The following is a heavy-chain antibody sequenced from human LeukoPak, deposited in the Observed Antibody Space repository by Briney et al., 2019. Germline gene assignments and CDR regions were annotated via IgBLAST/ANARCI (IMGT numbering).Heavy chain of an antibody. CDR3: AIIRWGSGWYYFDY. V-gene: IGHV3-53*01. CDR1: GFTVSGSY. Sequence: GGSLRLSCAASGFTVSGSYMSWVRQAPGKGLEWVSVIYSDGSTYYADSVKGRFTISRDNSRNTLYLQMSSLRAEDTAVYYCAIIRWGSGWYYFDYWGQGALVTVSS. D-gene: IGHD6-13*01. CDR2: IYSDGST. J-gene: IGHJ4*02.